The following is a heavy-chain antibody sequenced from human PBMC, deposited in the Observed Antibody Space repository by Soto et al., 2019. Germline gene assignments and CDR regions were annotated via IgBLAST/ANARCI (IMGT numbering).Heavy chain of an antibody. J-gene: IGHJ4*02. D-gene: IGHD6-19*01. CDR2: IIPIFGTA. CDR1: GGTFSSYA. V-gene: IGHV1-69*12. CDR3: AGPKQSGWSSEAWSD. Sequence: QVQLVQSGAEVKKPGSSVKVSCKASGGTFSSYAIGWVRQAPGQGLEWMGGIIPIFGTANYAQKFQGRVTITADESTSTGYMELSSLRSEDTAVYYCAGPKQSGWSSEAWSDWGQGTLVTVSS.